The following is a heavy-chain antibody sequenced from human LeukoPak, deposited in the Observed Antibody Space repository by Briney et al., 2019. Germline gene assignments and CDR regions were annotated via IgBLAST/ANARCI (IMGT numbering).Heavy chain of an antibody. V-gene: IGHV4-61*02. CDR1: GGSISSGDYF. J-gene: IGHJ4*02. Sequence: SETLSLTCTVSGGSISSGDYFGGWIRQPAGKGLEWIGRIYTSGSTNYNPSLESRVTISVDTSKNQFSLKLSSVTAADTAVYYCAREITVWGQGTLVTVSS. CDR3: AREITV. CDR2: IYTSGST. D-gene: IGHD3-16*01.